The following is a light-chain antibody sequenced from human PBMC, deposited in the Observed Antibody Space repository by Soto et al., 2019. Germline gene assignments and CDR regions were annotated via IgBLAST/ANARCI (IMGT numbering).Light chain of an antibody. CDR3: QQYNNWPLT. Sequence: TQCRGTLSLSTGERATLSCRASQSVSSSYLAWYQQKPGQAPRLLIYGASTRATGIPARFSGSGSETEFTLTISSLQSEDFAVYYCQQYNNWPLTFGQGTKVDIK. J-gene: IGKJ1*01. V-gene: IGKV3-15*01. CDR1: QSVSSSY. CDR2: GAS.